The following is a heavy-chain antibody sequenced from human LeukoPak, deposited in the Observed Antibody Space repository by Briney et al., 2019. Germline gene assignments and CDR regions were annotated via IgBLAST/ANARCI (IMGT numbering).Heavy chain of an antibody. D-gene: IGHD3/OR15-3a*01. CDR3: AKDRGIFGPADMDV. J-gene: IGHJ6*03. CDR2: ISGSGGST. Sequence: GGSLRLSCAASGFTFSSYAMSWVRQAPGKGLEWVSAISGSGGSTYYADSVKGRFTISRNNSKNTLYLQMNSLRAEDTAVYYCAKDRGIFGPADMDVWGKGTTVTVSS. V-gene: IGHV3-23*01. CDR1: GFTFSSYA.